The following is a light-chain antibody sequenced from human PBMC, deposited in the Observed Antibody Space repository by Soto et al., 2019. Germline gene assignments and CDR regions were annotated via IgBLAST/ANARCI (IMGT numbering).Light chain of an antibody. V-gene: IGLV3-21*02. Sequence: SYELTQAPSVSVAPGQTARITCGGDNIGRKTVHWYQQIPGQAPLLVVYDDSDRPSGIPERFSGSNAGDTATLTISTVEAGDEAEYYCQVYDSRGDHVWWVFGGGTKLTVL. CDR1: NIGRKT. J-gene: IGLJ3*02. CDR3: QVYDSRGDHVWWV. CDR2: DDS.